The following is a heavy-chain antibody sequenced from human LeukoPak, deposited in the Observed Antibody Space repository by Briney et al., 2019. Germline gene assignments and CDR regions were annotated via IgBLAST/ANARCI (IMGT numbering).Heavy chain of an antibody. V-gene: IGHV3-48*03. D-gene: IGHD6-19*01. J-gene: IGHJ4*02. CDR2: ISTSGSET. CDR3: VGRIAVAGFDY. Sequence: QTGGSLRLSCVASEFTFRRFEMHWVRQAPGKGLEWLAYISTSGSETYYKDSVKGRFTVSRDNAKNSVSLQMNSLRAEDTAVYYCVGRIAVAGFDYWGQGTLVTVSS. CDR1: EFTFRRFE.